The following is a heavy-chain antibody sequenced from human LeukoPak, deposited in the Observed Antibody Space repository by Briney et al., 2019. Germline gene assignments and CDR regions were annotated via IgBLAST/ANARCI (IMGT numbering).Heavy chain of an antibody. CDR1: GYSFTSYW. J-gene: IGHJ4*02. CDR2: IYPGDSDT. D-gene: IGHD3-10*01. CDR3: ARRRYYGSGSYYNLEYYFDY. Sequence: GESLQISCKGSGYSFTSYWIGWVRQMPGKGLEWMGIIYPGDSDTRYSPSFQGQVTISADKSISTAYLQWSSLKASDTAMYYCARRRYYGSGSYYNLEYYFDYWGQGTLVTVSS. V-gene: IGHV5-51*01.